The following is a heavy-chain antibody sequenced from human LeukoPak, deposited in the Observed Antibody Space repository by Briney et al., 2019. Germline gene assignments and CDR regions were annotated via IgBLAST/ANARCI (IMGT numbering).Heavy chain of an antibody. J-gene: IGHJ6*03. CDR1: GYTFTGYY. V-gene: IGHV1-2*02. CDR3: ARVLGYYYYYYMAV. D-gene: IGHD6-6*01. Sequence: ASVKVSCKASGYTFTGYYMHWVRQAPGQGLEWMGWINPNSGGTNYAQKFQGRVTMTRDTSISTAYMELSRLRSDDTAVYYCARVLGYYYYYYMAVWGKGTTVTVYS. CDR2: INPNSGGT.